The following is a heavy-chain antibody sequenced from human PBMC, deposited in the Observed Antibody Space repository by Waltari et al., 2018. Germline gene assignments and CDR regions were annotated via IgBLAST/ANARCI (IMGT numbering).Heavy chain of an antibody. D-gene: IGHD3-3*01. V-gene: IGHV4-34*01. CDR1: GGSFSGYY. Sequence: QVQLQQWGAGLLKPSETLSLTCAVYGGSFSGYYWSWIRQPPGTGLEWIGEINHSGSTNHNPFLKSRVTISVDTSKNQFSLKLSSVTAADTAVYYCARVRGFSYYDFWSGYWDYWGQGTLVTVSS. J-gene: IGHJ4*02. CDR2: INHSGST. CDR3: ARVRGFSYYDFWSGYWDY.